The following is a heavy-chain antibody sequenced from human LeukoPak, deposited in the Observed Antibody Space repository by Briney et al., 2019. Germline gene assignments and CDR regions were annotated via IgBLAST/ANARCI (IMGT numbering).Heavy chain of an antibody. D-gene: IGHD1/OR15-1a*01. Sequence: PGGSLRPSCAASGFTFSTYGMHWVRQAPGKGLDWVAFIWYDGNEKHYADSAKGRFTISRDNSQNTLYLHMSSLRAEDTAIYYCATEQEGRRAAFDHWGQGTLVTVSS. CDR1: GFTFSTYG. CDR2: IWYDGNEK. CDR3: ATEQEGRRAAFDH. J-gene: IGHJ4*02. V-gene: IGHV3-30*02.